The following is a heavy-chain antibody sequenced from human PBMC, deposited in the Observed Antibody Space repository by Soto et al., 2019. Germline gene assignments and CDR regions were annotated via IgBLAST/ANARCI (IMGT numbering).Heavy chain of an antibody. V-gene: IGHV3-48*03. CDR2: ISSSATTI. CDR3: VREAPRSNGVCHLEY. CDR1: EVPSSPYQ. Sequence: SCAAAEVPSSPYQLNWDSQAPGKGLEWISYISSSATTIHYADSVKGRFTISRDNAKKSLYLQMNSLRAEDTAVYYFVREAPRSNGVCHLEYSGQGTLVTDSA. D-gene: IGHD2-8*01. J-gene: IGHJ4*02.